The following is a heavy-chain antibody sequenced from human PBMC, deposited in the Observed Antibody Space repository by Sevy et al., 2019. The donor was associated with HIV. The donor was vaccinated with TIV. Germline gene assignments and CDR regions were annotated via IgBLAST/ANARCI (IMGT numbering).Heavy chain of an antibody. V-gene: IGHV3-21*01. D-gene: IGHD3-10*01. CDR3: ARPYGSGSWEAFDV. Sequence: GGSLRLSCAASGFNFDSYTMNWVRRAPVQGLEWVSSIRGSSNYIDYADSLKGRFTISRDNAKNAVYLQMHSLRVDDTAVYFCARPYGSGSWEAFDVWGQGTVVTVSS. J-gene: IGHJ3*01. CDR1: GFNFDSYT. CDR2: IRGSSNYI.